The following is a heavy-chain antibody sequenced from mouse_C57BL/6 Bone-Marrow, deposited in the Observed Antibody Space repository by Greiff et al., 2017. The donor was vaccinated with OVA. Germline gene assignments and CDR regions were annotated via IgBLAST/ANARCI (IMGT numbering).Heavy chain of an antibody. J-gene: IGHJ1*03. CDR3: ARPYYYGSSYWYIDG. Sequence: VQLQQSGAELVRPGSSVKLSCKASGYTFTSYWMHWVKQRPIQGLEWIGNIDPSDSETHYNQKFKDKATLTVDKSSSTAYMQLSSLTSEDSAVYYCARPYYYGSSYWYIDGWGTGTTVTVSS. CDR1: GYTFTSYW. D-gene: IGHD1-1*01. CDR2: IDPSDSET. V-gene: IGHV1-52*01.